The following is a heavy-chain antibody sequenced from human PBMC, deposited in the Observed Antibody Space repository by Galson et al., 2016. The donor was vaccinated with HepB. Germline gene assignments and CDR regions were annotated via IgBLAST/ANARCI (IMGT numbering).Heavy chain of an antibody. CDR2: ITSNGGTT. CDR1: GFTFSSYV. D-gene: IGHD5-12*01. J-gene: IGHJ6*02. Sequence: SLRLSCAASGFTFSSYVMHWVRQAPGKGLEYVSAITSNGGTTYYADSVKGRFTISRDNSKNTLYLQMSSLRAEDTAVYHCVKLSGNDIYYYYYGMDVWGQGTTVTVSS. V-gene: IGHV3-64D*06. CDR3: VKLSGNDIYYYYYGMDV.